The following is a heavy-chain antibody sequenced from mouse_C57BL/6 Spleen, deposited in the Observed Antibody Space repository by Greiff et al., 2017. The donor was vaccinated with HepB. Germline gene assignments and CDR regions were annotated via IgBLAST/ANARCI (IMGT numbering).Heavy chain of an antibody. CDR2: IHPNSGST. D-gene: IGHD1-1*01. CDR1: GYTFTSYW. J-gene: IGHJ2*01. CDR3: ATRSSSYLFDY. Sequence: VQLQQPGAELVKPGASVKLSCKASGYTFTSYWMHWVKQRPGQGLEWIGMIHPNSGSTNYNEKFKSKATLTVDKSSSTAYMQLSSLTSEDSAVYYCATRSSSYLFDYWGQGTTLTVSS. V-gene: IGHV1-64*01.